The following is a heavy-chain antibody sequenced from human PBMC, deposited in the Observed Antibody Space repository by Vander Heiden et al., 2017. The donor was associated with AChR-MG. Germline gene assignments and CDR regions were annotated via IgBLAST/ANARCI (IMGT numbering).Heavy chain of an antibody. Sequence: EVQLLESGGGLVQPGGSLRLSCAASGFTFSSYAMSWVRQAPGKGLEWVSAISGSGGSTYYADSVKGRFTISRDNSKNTLYLQMNSLRAEDTAVYYCAKSAQVITIFGVVTPKGMDVWGQGTTVTVSS. V-gene: IGHV3-23*01. CDR2: ISGSGGST. D-gene: IGHD3-3*01. CDR3: AKSAQVITIFGVVTPKGMDV. J-gene: IGHJ6*02. CDR1: GFTFSSYA.